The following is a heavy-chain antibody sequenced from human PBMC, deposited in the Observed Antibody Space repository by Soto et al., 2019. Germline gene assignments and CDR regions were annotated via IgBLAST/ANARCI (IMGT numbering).Heavy chain of an antibody. CDR3: ARGDYGDYYFDY. J-gene: IGHJ4*02. Sequence: ASMKVSCKASGGTFSSYTISWVRQAPGQGLEWMGRIIPILGIANYAQKFQGRVTITADKSTSTAYMELSSLRSEDTAVYYCARGDYGDYYFDYWGQGTLVTVSS. V-gene: IGHV1-69*02. CDR1: GGTFSSYT. D-gene: IGHD4-17*01. CDR2: IIPILGIA.